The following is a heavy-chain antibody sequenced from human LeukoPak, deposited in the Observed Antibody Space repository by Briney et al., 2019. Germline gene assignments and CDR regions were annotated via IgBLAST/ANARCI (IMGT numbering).Heavy chain of an antibody. V-gene: IGHV1-69*10. J-gene: IGHJ6*04. Sequence: ASVKVSCKASGGIFSDYALNWVRQAPGQGLEWMGVFIPVLGTANSTQNFQDRVSITADISTHTVYMELSSLKSEDTAVYFCAGIPVFGVVLHQEPVWGKGTTVTVSS. CDR1: GGIFSDYA. CDR3: AGIPVFGVVLHQEPV. CDR2: FIPVLGTA. D-gene: IGHD3-3*01.